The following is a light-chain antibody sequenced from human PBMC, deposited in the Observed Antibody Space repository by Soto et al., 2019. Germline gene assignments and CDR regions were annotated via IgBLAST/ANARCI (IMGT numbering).Light chain of an antibody. J-gene: IGLJ2*01. CDR3: SSSTNTNTLVI. Sequence: SALTQPASVXGSPGQSGTISCTGTSGDIVRYKFVSWFQQHPGKAPKLLIFEGTNRPSGVSHRFSGSKSGNTASLTISGLQAEDEAMYFCSSSTNTNTLVIFGGGTKVPVL. V-gene: IGLV2-14*01. CDR2: EGT. CDR1: SGDIVRYKF.